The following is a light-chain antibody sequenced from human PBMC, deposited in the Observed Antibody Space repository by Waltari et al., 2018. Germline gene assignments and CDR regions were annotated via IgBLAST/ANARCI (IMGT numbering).Light chain of an antibody. Sequence: IQMTQSPSSLSASVGDRVTITCRASQTVGTFLNWYQQKPGKAPSLLINAAPTLQSGGPSRFTGSGSGTEFTLTISSRQPEDFVTYCWQQGYTILWTFGQGTTGEI. V-gene: IGKV1-39*01. CDR1: QTVGTF. J-gene: IGKJ1*01. CDR2: AAP. CDR3: QQGYTILWT.